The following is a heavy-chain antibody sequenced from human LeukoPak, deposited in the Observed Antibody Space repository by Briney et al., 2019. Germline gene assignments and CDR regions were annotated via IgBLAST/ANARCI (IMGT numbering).Heavy chain of an antibody. V-gene: IGHV3-23*01. CDR3: AKHLRFLEWLLSALDY. Sequence: SGGSLTLSCQASGFTFYMYAMSWVRQAPGKGLEWVASMCGTAGCTFYPDSVKGRFTISRDNSKNTLYLQMNSLRAEDTAVYYCAKHLRFLEWLLSALDYWGQGTLVTVSS. CDR1: GFTFYMYA. CDR2: MCGTAGCT. J-gene: IGHJ4*02. D-gene: IGHD3-3*01.